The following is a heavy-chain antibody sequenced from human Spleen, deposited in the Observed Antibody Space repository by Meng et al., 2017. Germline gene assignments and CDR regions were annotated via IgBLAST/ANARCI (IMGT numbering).Heavy chain of an antibody. CDR3: AGRIVGATMGTLDY. CDR2: ISPIFGTA. V-gene: IGHV1-69*01. CDR1: GGTFSSYA. J-gene: IGHJ4*02. Sequence: VQWGESGAEVKKPRSSVKVSCKASGGTFSSYAIRWVRQAPGQGLEWMGGISPIFGTANSAQKFQGRVTITTDESTSTAYMELSSLRSEDTAVYYCAGRIVGATMGTLDYWGQGTLVTVSS. D-gene: IGHD1-26*01.